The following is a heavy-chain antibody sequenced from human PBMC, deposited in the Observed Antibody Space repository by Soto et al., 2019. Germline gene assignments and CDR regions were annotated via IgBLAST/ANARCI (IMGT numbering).Heavy chain of an antibody. CDR1: GFSLTTSGVG. CDR3: VNEYYSSNWIDP. J-gene: IGHJ5*02. D-gene: IGHD3-10*01. V-gene: IGHV2-5*01. CDR2: VYWNHDK. Sequence: ESGPTLVNPTQTLTLTCTFSGFSLTTSGVGVGWIRQSPGKALEWLALVYWNHDKRYNSSLKTRLTISKDTSKNQVVLTMADMDPVETAKYFCVNEYYSSNWIDPWGPGTLVTVSS.